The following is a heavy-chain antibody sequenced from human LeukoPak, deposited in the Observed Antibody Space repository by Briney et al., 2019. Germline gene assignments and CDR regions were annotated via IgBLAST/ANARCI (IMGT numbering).Heavy chain of an antibody. Sequence: SETLSLTCAVYGGSFSGYYWSWIRQPPGKGLEWIGEINHSGSTNYNPSLKSRVTISVDTSKNQLSLKLSSVTAADTAVYYCARGWGTYYTLGYFDYWGQGTLVTVSS. CDR2: INHSGST. CDR1: GGSFSGYY. CDR3: ARGWGTYYTLGYFDY. D-gene: IGHD3-10*01. J-gene: IGHJ4*02. V-gene: IGHV4-34*01.